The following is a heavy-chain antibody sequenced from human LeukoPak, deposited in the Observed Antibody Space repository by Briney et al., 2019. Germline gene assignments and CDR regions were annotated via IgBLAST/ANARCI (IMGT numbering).Heavy chain of an antibody. CDR3: ARERYCSGGSCYPTEGYYFDY. J-gene: IGHJ4*02. D-gene: IGHD2-15*01. CDR2: ISAYNGNT. V-gene: IGHV1-18*01. CDR1: GYTFTSYG. Sequence: ASVKVSCKASGYTFTSYGISWVRQAPGQGLEWMGWISAYNGNTNYAQKLQGRVTMTTDTSTSTAYMELRSLRSDDTAVYYCARERYCSGGSCYPTEGYYFDYWGQGTLVTVSS.